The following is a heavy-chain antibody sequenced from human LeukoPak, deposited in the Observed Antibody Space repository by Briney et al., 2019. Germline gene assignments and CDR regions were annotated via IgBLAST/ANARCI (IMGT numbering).Heavy chain of an antibody. J-gene: IGHJ4*02. D-gene: IGHD6-13*01. Sequence: SETLSLTCAVYGGSFSGYYWSWIRRPPGKGLEWIGEINHSGSTNYNPSLKSRVTISVDTSKNQFSLKLSSVTAADTAAYCCARGRGSSLTRPLSYFDYWGQGTLVTVSS. CDR2: INHSGST. CDR3: ARGRGSSLTRPLSYFDY. CDR1: GGSFSGYY. V-gene: IGHV4-34*01.